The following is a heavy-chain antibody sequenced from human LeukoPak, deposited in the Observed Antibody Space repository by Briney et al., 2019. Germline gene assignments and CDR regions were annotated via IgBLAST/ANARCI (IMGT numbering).Heavy chain of an antibody. J-gene: IGHJ4*02. Sequence: GGSLRLSCAASGFTFSSYSMNWVRQAPGKGLEWVSSISSSSSYIYYADSVKGRFTISRDNAKNSLYLQMNSLRAEDTAVYYCARDLDMITMVRGATYYFDYWGQGTLVTVSS. V-gene: IGHV3-21*01. CDR1: GFTFSSYS. D-gene: IGHD3-10*01. CDR3: ARDLDMITMVRGATYYFDY. CDR2: ISSSSSYI.